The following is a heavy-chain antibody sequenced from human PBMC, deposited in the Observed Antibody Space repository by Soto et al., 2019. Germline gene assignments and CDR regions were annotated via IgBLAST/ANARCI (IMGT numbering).Heavy chain of an antibody. V-gene: IGHV3-7*04. CDR1: GFTFSSYW. CDR2: IKEDGTDK. D-gene: IGHD3-3*01. Sequence: GGSLRLSCAASGFTFSSYWMSWVRQAPGKGLEWVANIKEDGTDKYYVDSVKGRFTISRDNAKNSLSLQMNSLRAEDTAVYYCARAVFTVFGVVPSGYWGQGTLVTVSS. CDR3: ARAVFTVFGVVPSGY. J-gene: IGHJ4*02.